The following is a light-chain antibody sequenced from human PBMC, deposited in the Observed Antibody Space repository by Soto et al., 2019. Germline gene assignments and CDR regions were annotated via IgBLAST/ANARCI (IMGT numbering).Light chain of an antibody. J-gene: IGLJ3*02. CDR1: NNNIGNYNL. V-gene: IGLV2-23*02. CDR3: CSYALSRPVV. Sequence: QSALTQPASVSGSPGQSITISCTGSNNNIGNYNLVSWYQQHPGKAPKLMIYEVSERPSGVSCRFSGSKSGNTASLTISGLQAEDEADYYCCSYALSRPVVFGGGTKLTVL. CDR2: EVS.